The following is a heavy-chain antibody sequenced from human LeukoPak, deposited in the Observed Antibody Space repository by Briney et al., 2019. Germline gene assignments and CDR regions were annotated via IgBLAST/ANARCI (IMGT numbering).Heavy chain of an antibody. Sequence: GASVKVSCKASGYTFTSYGISWVRQAPGQGLEWMGWISAYNGNTNYAQKLQGRVTMTTDTSTSTAYMELRSLRSDDTAVYYCAGQALNYYDSSGYPDYWGQGTLVTVSS. V-gene: IGHV1-18*01. CDR2: ISAYNGNT. CDR1: GYTFTSYG. J-gene: IGHJ4*02. CDR3: AGQALNYYDSSGYPDY. D-gene: IGHD3-22*01.